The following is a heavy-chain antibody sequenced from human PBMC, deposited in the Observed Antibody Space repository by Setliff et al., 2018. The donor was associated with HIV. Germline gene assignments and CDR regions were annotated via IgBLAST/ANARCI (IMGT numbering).Heavy chain of an antibody. CDR1: GGFISNFY. CDR2: IYNSGAT. V-gene: IGHV4-59*12. J-gene: IGHJ2*01. Sequence: SETLSLTCTVSGGFISNFYWSWIPQTPGKGLEWIGHIYNSGATNYNPSLKSRVTISLATSKNQFSLNLRSVTATDTAVYYCARNGPTKIPYDFWGRGTLVTVS. D-gene: IGHD2-8*01. CDR3: ARNGPTKIPYDF.